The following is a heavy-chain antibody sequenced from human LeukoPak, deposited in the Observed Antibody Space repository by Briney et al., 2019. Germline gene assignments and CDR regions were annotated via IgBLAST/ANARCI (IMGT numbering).Heavy chain of an antibody. J-gene: IGHJ4*02. CDR1: GGPITEYY. D-gene: IGHD6-19*01. V-gene: IGHV4-59*01. CDR3: ARDRGSTGYYYLDS. Sequence: TSETLSLTCSVSGGPITEYYWSWIRQPPGKGLEWIGYIYHTGSTNYSPSLKSRVTMSVDASRNQFSLKLVSVTAADTAVYYCARDRGSTGYYYLDSWGQGILATVSS. CDR2: IYHTGST.